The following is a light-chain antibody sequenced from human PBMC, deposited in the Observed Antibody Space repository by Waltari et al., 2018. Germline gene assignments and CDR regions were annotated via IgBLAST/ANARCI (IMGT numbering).Light chain of an antibody. Sequence: QSALTQPASVSGSPGQSITISCTGTSSDVSNYKYVSWCQVPPGKTRKVMIYDVSQRPSGASHRFSGSESGNAASLTISWLHAEYDADYYFSTYTGSTTPLYVFGTGPKVTVL. CDR3: STYTGSTTPLYV. CDR1: SSDVSNYKY. V-gene: IGLV2-14*03. CDR2: DVS. J-gene: IGLJ1*01.